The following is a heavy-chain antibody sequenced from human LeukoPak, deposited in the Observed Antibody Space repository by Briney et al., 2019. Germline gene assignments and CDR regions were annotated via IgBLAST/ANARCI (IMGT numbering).Heavy chain of an antibody. CDR1: GGSISSSDW. CDR2: IYHSGST. Sequence: PSGTLSLTCAVSGGSISSSDWWSWVRQPPGKGLEWIGEIYHSGSTNYNPSLKSRVTISVDKSKNQFSLNLSSVTAEDTAVYYCARDRRYYDSSAYIRGFDYWGQGTLVTVSS. J-gene: IGHJ4*02. CDR3: ARDRRYYDSSAYIRGFDY. D-gene: IGHD3-22*01. V-gene: IGHV4-4*02.